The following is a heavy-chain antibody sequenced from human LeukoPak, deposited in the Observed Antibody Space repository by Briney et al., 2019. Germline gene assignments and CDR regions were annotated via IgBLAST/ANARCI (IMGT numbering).Heavy chain of an antibody. CDR3: ARGSEGYGSGQDSRNWFDP. Sequence: SETLSLTCAVYGGSFSGYYWSWIRQPPGKGLEWIGEINHSGSTNYNPSLKSRVTISVDTSRNQFSLKLSSVTAADTAVYYCARGSEGYGSGQDSRNWFDPWGQGTLVTVSS. V-gene: IGHV4-34*01. J-gene: IGHJ5*02. CDR2: INHSGST. CDR1: GGSFSGYY. D-gene: IGHD3-10*01.